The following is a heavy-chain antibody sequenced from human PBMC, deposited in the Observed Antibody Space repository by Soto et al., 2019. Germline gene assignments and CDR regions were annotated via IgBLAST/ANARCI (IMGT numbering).Heavy chain of an antibody. J-gene: IGHJ4*02. CDR3: TTRGGH. Sequence: EVQLVESGGGLVKPGGSLRLSCAASGFSFNDAWMSWVRQAPGKGLEWVGRVKSQADGGTTDYAAPVNGRFIVSRDDLQNRLYLEMSSLRIEDSGVYSCTTRGGHWGRGALVTVSS. CDR1: GFSFNDAW. CDR2: VKSQADGGTT. V-gene: IGHV3-15*01.